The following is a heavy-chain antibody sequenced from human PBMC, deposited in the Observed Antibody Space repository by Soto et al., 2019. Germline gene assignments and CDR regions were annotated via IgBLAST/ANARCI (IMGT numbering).Heavy chain of an antibody. D-gene: IGHD4-17*01. CDR1: GFTFSSYA. Sequence: PGGSLRLSCAASGFTFSSYAMSWVRQAPGKGLEWVSAISGSGGSTYYADSVKGRFTISRDSSKNTLFLQMNSLRAEDTAVYYCATDRYGDFSFDYWGQGSLVTVSS. V-gene: IGHV3-23*01. CDR3: ATDRYGDFSFDY. CDR2: ISGSGGST. J-gene: IGHJ4*02.